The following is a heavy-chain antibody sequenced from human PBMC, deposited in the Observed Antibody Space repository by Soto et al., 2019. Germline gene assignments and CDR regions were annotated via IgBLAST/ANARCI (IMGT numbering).Heavy chain of an antibody. J-gene: IGHJ4*02. CDR2: IKNDGSEK. D-gene: IGHD5-18*01. V-gene: IGHV3-7*03. CDR1: GISTSSYC. Sequence: EEQLVESGGALVRPGESLRLSCAASGISTSSYCMGWVRQAPGRGLEWVASIKNDGSEKYYMDSLKGRFTISRDNALNSLYLQMNSLRAEDTAVYFCVTGYHSDYWGQGTLVTVSS. CDR3: VTGYHSDY.